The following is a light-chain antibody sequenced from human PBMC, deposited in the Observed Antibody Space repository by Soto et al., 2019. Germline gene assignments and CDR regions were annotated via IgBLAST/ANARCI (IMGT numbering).Light chain of an antibody. CDR1: SGHSFYV. CDR3: ESWDSNTRV. V-gene: IGLV4-60*03. Sequence: QSVLTQPSSASASLGSSVSLTCTLSSGHSFYVIAWHQQQPGTAPRYLMKLEGSGNYNKGSGVPERFSGSSSGADRYLTISNLQSEDEGDYYCESWDSNTRVFGGGTKLNVL. CDR2: LEGSGNY. J-gene: IGLJ3*02.